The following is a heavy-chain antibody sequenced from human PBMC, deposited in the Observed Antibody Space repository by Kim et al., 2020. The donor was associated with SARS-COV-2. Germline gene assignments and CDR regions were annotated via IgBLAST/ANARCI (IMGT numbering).Heavy chain of an antibody. J-gene: IGHJ5*02. CDR1: GGSISSHY. CDR3: AGFGDCAGNVSCFDP. CDR2: IYYTGTT. Sequence: SETLSLTCTVSGGSISSHYWSWIRQPPGKGLEWIGYIYYTGTTTYNPPLRSRVTISLDKSKNHFSLGLSSVTAADTAVYYCAGFGDCAGNVSCFDPWGQGTLVTVSS. D-gene: IGHD3-16*01. V-gene: IGHV4-59*11.